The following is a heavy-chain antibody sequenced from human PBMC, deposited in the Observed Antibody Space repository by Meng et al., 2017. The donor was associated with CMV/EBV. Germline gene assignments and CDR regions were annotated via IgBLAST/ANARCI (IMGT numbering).Heavy chain of an antibody. V-gene: IGHV3-23*01. Sequence: GESLKISCAASGFTFSSYAMSWVRQAPGKGLEWVSAISGGGGSTYYADSVKGRFTISRDNSKNTLYLQMNSLRAEDTAVYYCAKATPVDTSSYYYYGIDVWGQGTTVTVSS. J-gene: IGHJ6*02. CDR1: GFTFSSYA. D-gene: IGHD2-2*01. CDR3: AKATPVDTSSYYYYGIDV. CDR2: ISGGGGST.